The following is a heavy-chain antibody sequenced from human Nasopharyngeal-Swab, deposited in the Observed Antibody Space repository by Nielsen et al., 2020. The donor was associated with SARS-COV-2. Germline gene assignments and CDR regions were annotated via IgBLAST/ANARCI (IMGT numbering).Heavy chain of an antibody. Sequence: SETLSLTCAVYGGSFSGYYWSWIRQPPGKGLEWIGEINHSGSTNCNPSLKSRVTISVDTSKNQFSLKLSSVTAADTAVYYCARVGQLVLRYYYYYGMDVWGQGATVTVSS. V-gene: IGHV4-34*01. CDR3: ARVGQLVLRYYYYYGMDV. J-gene: IGHJ6*02. D-gene: IGHD6-6*01. CDR2: INHSGST. CDR1: GGSFSGYY.